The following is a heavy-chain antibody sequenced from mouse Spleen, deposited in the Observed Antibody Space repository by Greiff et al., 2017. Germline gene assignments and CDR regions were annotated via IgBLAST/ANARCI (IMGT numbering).Heavy chain of an antibody. V-gene: IGHV1-18*01. J-gene: IGHJ2*01. CDR2: INPNNGGT. Sequence: VQLKESGPELVKPGASVKIPCKASGYTFTDYNMDWVKQSHGKSLEWIGDINPNNGGTIYNQKFKGKATLTVDKSSSTAYMELRSLTSEDTAVYYCARLNGYDDYALYYFDYWGQGTTLTVSS. CDR1: GYTFTDYN. CDR3: ARLNGYDDYALYYFDY. D-gene: IGHD2-3*01.